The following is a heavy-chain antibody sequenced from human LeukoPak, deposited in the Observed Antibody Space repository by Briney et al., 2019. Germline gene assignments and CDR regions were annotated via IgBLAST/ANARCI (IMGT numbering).Heavy chain of an antibody. CDR1: GGSISSYY. CDR3: ARETQPHSYRIYYFDY. J-gene: IGHJ4*02. CDR2: IYDSVRT. Sequence: SETLSLTCTISGGSISSYYWSWIRQSPGEGLEWIGYIYDSVRTNYNPSLKSRVTISVDTSKNQFSLSLSSVTAADTAVYYCARETQPHSYRIYYFDYWGQGTLVTVSS. D-gene: IGHD1-14*01. V-gene: IGHV4-59*01.